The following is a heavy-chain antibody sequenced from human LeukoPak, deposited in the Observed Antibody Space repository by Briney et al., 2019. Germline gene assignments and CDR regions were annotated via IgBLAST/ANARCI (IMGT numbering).Heavy chain of an antibody. CDR3: ARGSYGDYPGGFDY. V-gene: IGHV4-38-2*02. CDR2: IYHSGST. D-gene: IGHD4-17*01. J-gene: IGHJ4*02. Sequence: SETLSLTCTVSGYSISSGYYWGWIRQPPGKGLEWIGSIYHSGSTYYNPSLKSRVTISVDTSKNQFSLKLSSVTAADTAVYYCARGSYGDYPGGFDYWGQGTLVTVSS. CDR1: GYSISSGYY.